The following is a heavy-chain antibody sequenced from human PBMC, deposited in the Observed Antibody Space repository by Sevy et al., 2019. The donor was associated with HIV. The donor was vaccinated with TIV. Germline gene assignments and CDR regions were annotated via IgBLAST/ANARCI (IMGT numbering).Heavy chain of an antibody. D-gene: IGHD2-21*02. CDR3: ASVRPCGGDCYYFDS. V-gene: IGHV1-69*10. Sequence: ASVKVSCKASGGSLNNYGMNWVRQAPGQGLEWMGGMIPRPGIANYAPNFRDRVTISADASMNTIYLELRRLKFEDTGVYFCASVRPCGGDCYYFDSWGQGTLVTVSS. CDR1: GGSLNNYG. CDR2: MIPRPGIA. J-gene: IGHJ4*02.